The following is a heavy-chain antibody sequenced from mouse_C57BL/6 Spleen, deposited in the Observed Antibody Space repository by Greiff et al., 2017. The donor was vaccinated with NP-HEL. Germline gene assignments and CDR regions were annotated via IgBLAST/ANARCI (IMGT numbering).Heavy chain of an antibody. J-gene: IGHJ3*01. V-gene: IGHV14-1*01. Sequence: EVKLQQSGAELVRPGASVKLSCTASGFNIKDYYMHWVKQRPEQGLEWIGRIDPEDGDTEYAPKFQGKATMTADTSSNTAYLQLSSLTSEDTAVYYCTTLYYGSSYWAYWGQGTLVTVSA. D-gene: IGHD1-1*01. CDR3: TTLYYGSSYWAY. CDR1: GFNIKDYY. CDR2: IDPEDGDT.